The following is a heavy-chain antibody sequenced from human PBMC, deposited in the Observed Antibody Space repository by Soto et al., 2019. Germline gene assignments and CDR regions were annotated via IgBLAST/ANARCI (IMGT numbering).Heavy chain of an antibody. CDR1: GFIFSDSG. CDR2: IRTKVNDFAT. D-gene: IGHD4-17*01. V-gene: IGHV3-73*02. Sequence: EMQLVESGGGLVQPGWSLQLSCAASGFIFSDSGLHWVRQAPGHGLEWVGRIRTKVNDFATIYAASVKGRFTISRDDSTNTESVQMNSLKHEDPAVYYCARPNDSPDYAWYFDFWGRGTLVTVCS. J-gene: IGHJ2*01. CDR3: ARPNDSPDYAWYFDF.